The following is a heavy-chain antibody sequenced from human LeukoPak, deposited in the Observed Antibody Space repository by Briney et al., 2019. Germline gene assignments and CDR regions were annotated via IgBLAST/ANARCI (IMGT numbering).Heavy chain of an antibody. CDR2: IDPSDSYT. Sequence: GESLKISCQGSGYSFTTYWISWVRQMPGKGLEWMGRIDPSDSYTNYSPSFQGHVTISADKSIRTAYLQWSSLKAADTAMYYCARHRSNGWFDPWGQGTLVTVSS. CDR3: ARHRSNGWFDP. CDR1: GYSFTTYW. D-gene: IGHD4-11*01. J-gene: IGHJ5*02. V-gene: IGHV5-10-1*01.